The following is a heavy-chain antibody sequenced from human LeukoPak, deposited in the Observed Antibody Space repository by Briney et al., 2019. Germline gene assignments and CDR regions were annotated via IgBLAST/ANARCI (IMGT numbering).Heavy chain of an antibody. CDR2: IIPIFGTA. V-gene: IGHV1-69*06. Sequence: SVKVSCKASGGTFSSYAISWVRQAPGQGLEWMGGIIPIFGTANYAQKFQGRDTITAEKSTSTAYMELSSLRSEDTAVYYCATAWSGWYEVYFQHWGQGTLVTVSS. J-gene: IGHJ1*01. CDR3: ATAWSGWYEVYFQH. CDR1: GGTFSSYA. D-gene: IGHD6-19*01.